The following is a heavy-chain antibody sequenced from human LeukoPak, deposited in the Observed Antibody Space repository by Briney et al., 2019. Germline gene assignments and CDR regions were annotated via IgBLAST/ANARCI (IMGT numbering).Heavy chain of an antibody. CDR3: ARDTYYYGSGSSYMDV. D-gene: IGHD3-10*01. CDR1: GFTFSSYA. J-gene: IGHJ6*03. V-gene: IGHV3-30*04. Sequence: PGGSLRHSCAASGFTFSSYAMHWVRQAPGKGLEWVAVISYDGSNKYYADSVKGRFTISRDNSKNTLYLQMNSLRAEDTAVYYCARDTYYYGSGSSYMDVWGKGTTVTVSS. CDR2: ISYDGSNK.